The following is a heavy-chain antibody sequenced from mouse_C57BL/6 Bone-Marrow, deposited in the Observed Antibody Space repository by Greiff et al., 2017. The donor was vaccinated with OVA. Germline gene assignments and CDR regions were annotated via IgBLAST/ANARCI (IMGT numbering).Heavy chain of an antibody. CDR2: IYPGGGYT. D-gene: IGHD1-1*01. CDR3: ASGAYYGSNWYFDV. J-gene: IGHJ1*03. CDR1: GYTFTNYW. V-gene: IGHV1-63*01. Sequence: QVQLKESGAELVRPGTSVKMSCKASGYTFTNYWIGWAKQRPGHGLEWIGDIYPGGGYTNYNAKFKGKATLTADKSSSTAYMQFSSLTSEDSAIYYCASGAYYGSNWYFDVWGTGTTVTVSS.